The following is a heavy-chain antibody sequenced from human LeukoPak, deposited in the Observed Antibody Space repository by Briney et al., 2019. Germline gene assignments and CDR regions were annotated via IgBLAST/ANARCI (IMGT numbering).Heavy chain of an antibody. Sequence: GGSLRLSCAASGFTFSSYAMHWVRQAPGKGLEWVAVISYDGSNKYYADSVKGRFTISRDNSKNTLYLQMNSLRAEDTAVYYCARDCSGGIRFLEWCFDYWGQGTLVTVSS. V-gene: IGHV3-30-3*01. CDR3: ARDCSGGIRFLEWCFDY. CDR1: GFTFSSYA. CDR2: ISYDGSNK. J-gene: IGHJ4*02. D-gene: IGHD3-3*01.